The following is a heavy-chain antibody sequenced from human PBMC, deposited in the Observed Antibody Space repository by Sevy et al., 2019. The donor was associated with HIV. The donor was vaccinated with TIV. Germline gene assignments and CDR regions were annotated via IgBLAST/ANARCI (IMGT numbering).Heavy chain of an antibody. CDR3: ARRYCSGGSCYSGYDY. Sequence: GESLKISCKGSGYSFTSYWIGWVRQMRGKGLEWMGIIYPGDSDTRYSPSFQGQVTISADKSISTAYLQWSSLMASDTAMYYCARRYCSGGSCYSGYDYWGQGTLVTVSS. D-gene: IGHD2-15*01. V-gene: IGHV5-51*01. CDR1: GYSFTSYW. J-gene: IGHJ4*02. CDR2: IYPGDSDT.